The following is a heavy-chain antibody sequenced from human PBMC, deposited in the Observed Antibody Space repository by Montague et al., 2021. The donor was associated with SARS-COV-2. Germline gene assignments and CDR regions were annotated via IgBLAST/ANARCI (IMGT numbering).Heavy chain of an antibody. CDR2: INHSGST. CDR3: TREGYQVLWSDYYYYGMDV. Sequence: SETLSLTCAVYGGSFSGYYWSWIRQPPGKGLGWIGEINHSGSTNYNPSXXSRVTISVDTSKSQFSLKLSSVTAADTAVYYCTREGYQVLWSDYYYYGMDVWGQGTTVTVSS. CDR1: GGSFSGYY. V-gene: IGHV4-34*01. D-gene: IGHD2-2*01. J-gene: IGHJ6*02.